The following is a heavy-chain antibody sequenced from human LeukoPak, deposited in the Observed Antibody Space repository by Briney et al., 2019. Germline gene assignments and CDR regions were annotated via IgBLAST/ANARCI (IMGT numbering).Heavy chain of an antibody. CDR1: GLTFSSSW. CDR2: INPDGNKK. D-gene: IGHD3-16*02. V-gene: IGHV3-7*03. CDR3: ARLSSFAFDI. Sequence: GGSLRLSCAVSGLTFSSSWMDWVRQAPGKGLEWVASINPDGNKKYSADSVKGRFTISRDNSKNTLYLQMNSLRAEDTAVYYCARLSSFAFDIWGQGTMVTVSS. J-gene: IGHJ3*02.